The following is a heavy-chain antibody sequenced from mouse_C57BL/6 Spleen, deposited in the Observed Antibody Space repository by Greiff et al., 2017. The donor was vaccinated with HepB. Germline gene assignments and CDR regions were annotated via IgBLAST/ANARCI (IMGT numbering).Heavy chain of an antibody. J-gene: IGHJ2*01. Sequence: EVKLMESGPELVKPGASVKMSCKASGYTFTDYNMHWVKQSHGKSLEWIGYINPNNGGTSYNQKFKGKATLTVNKSSSTAYMELRSLTSEDSAVYYCARFYYGSSYDYWGQGTTPTVSS. V-gene: IGHV1-22*01. D-gene: IGHD1-1*01. CDR3: ARFYYGSSYDY. CDR2: INPNNGGT. CDR1: GYTFTDYN.